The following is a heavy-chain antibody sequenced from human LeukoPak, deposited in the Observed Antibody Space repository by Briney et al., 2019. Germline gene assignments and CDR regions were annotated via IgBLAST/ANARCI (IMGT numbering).Heavy chain of an antibody. D-gene: IGHD3-10*01. Sequence: PSETLSLTCSVSGGSISSSDYYWGWIRQPPGKGLEWIGSIYYSGSTYYNPSLKSRVIISVDTSKNQFSLKLSSVTAADTAVYYCARGLTYYYGSATPHWGQGTLVTVSS. CDR3: ARGLTYYYGSATPH. J-gene: IGHJ4*02. V-gene: IGHV4-39*01. CDR1: GGSISSSDYY. CDR2: IYYSGST.